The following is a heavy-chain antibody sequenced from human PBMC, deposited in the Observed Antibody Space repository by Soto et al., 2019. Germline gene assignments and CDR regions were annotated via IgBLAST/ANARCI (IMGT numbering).Heavy chain of an antibody. CDR1: GFTFSSYA. V-gene: IGHV3-30-3*01. D-gene: IGHD6-13*01. CDR3: ARDDGGSSWGMGAFEI. J-gene: IGHJ3*02. Sequence: QVQLVESGGGVVQPGRSLRLSCAASGFTFSSYAMHWVRQAPGKGLEWVAVISYDGSNKYYADSVKGRFTISRDNSKNTLYLQMNSLRAEDTAVYYCARDDGGSSWGMGAFEIWGQGTMVTVSS. CDR2: ISYDGSNK.